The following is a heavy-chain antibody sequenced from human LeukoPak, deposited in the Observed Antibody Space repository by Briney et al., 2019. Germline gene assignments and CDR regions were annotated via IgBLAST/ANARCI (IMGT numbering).Heavy chain of an antibody. J-gene: IGHJ5*02. D-gene: IGHD6-19*01. CDR3: AKRPNIAVAGRNNWFDP. CDR2: ISGSGGST. V-gene: IGHV3-23*01. CDR1: GFTFSSYA. Sequence: GGSLRPSCAAFGFTFSSYAMSWVRQAPGKGLEWVSAISGSGGSTYYADSVKGRFTISRDNSKNTLYLQMNSLRAEDTAVYYCAKRPNIAVAGRNNWFDPWGQGTLVTVSS.